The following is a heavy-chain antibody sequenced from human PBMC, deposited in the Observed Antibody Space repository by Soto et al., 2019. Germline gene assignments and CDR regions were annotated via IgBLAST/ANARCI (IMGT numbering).Heavy chain of an antibody. J-gene: IGHJ4*02. V-gene: IGHV4-59*01. D-gene: IGHD1-26*01. Sequence: SETLSLTCTVSGGSISSYYWSWIRQPPGKGLEWIGYIYYSGSTNYNPSLKSRVTISVDTSKNQFSLKLSSVTAADTAVYYCARDPGGSYFDYWGQGTLVTVSS. CDR1: GGSISSYY. CDR3: ARDPGGSYFDY. CDR2: IYYSGST.